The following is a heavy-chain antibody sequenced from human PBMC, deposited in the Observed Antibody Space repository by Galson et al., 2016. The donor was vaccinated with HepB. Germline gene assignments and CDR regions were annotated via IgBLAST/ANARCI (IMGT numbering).Heavy chain of an antibody. CDR1: EFTFSDYY. CDR2: ISTTAYTI. J-gene: IGHJ4*02. Sequence: SLRLSCAVSEFTFSDYYMGWIRQAPGKGLEYVAYISTTAYTIYYAESVRGRFTISRDNAENSLYLQMSSLRSEDTAVYYCARGGGSGSQELFPYDYWGQGTLVIVSS. CDR3: ARGGGSGSQELFPYDY. D-gene: IGHD3-10*01. V-gene: IGHV3-11*01.